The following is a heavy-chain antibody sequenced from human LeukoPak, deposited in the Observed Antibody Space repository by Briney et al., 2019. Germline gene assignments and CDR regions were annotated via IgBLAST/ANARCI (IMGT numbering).Heavy chain of an antibody. CDR2: INHSGST. J-gene: IGHJ4*02. Sequence: SETLSLTCAGYGGSFSGYYWSWIRQPPGKGLEWIGEINHSGSTNYNPSLKSRVTISVDTSKNQFSLKLSSVTAADTAVYYCARDSGDYSFFDYWGQGTLVTVSS. V-gene: IGHV4-34*01. CDR1: GGSFSGYY. CDR3: ARDSGDYSFFDY. D-gene: IGHD2-21*02.